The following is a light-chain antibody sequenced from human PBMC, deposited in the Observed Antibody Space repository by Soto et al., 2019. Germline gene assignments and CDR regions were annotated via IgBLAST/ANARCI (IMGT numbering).Light chain of an antibody. V-gene: IGLV2-14*01. CDR1: SSDVGGYNY. CDR2: DVS. Sequence: QSALTQPASVSGSPGQSITISCTGTSSDVGGYNYVSWYQQHPGKAPKLMIYDVSNRPSGVSNRFSGSKSGNTASLTISGLQAEDDADYYCSSYTSSRGGVFGGGTKLTVL. CDR3: SSYTSSRGGV. J-gene: IGLJ2*01.